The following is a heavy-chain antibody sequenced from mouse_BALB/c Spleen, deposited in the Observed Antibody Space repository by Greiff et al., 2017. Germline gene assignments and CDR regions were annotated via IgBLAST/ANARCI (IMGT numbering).Heavy chain of an antibody. CDR2: ISYSGST. CDR3: ARSVLYYLDY. V-gene: IGHV3-8*02. J-gene: IGHJ2*01. CDR1: GDSITSGY. Sequence: EVQLVESGPSLVKPSQTLSLTCSVTGDSITSGYLNWVRKFPGNKLEYMGYISYSGSTYYNPSLNSRLSITRDTSKNQYYLQLSSVTTEDTATYCAARSVLYYLDYWGQGTTVTVSS.